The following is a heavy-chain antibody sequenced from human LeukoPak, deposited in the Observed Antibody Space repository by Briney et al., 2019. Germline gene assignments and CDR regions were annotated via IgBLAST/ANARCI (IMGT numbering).Heavy chain of an antibody. CDR1: GFTFGDYA. CDR2: IRSKAYGGTT. CDR3: TRPGDYDFWSGYSGFDY. Sequence: GGSLRLSCTASGFTFGDYAMSWVRQAPGKGLEWVGFIRSKAYGGTTEYAASVKGRFTISRDDSKSIAYLQMNSLKTEDTAVYYCTRPGDYDFWSGYSGFDYWGQGTLVTVSS. D-gene: IGHD3-3*01. V-gene: IGHV3-49*04. J-gene: IGHJ4*02.